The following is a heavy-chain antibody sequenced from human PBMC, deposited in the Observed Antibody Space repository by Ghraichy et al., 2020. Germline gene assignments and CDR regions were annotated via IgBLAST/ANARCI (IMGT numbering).Heavy chain of an antibody. J-gene: IGHJ4*02. CDR2: ISYDGSNK. V-gene: IGHV3-30*03. CDR3: ARGGDYSGWILRSFDY. CDR1: GFTFSSYG. D-gene: IGHD6-19*01. Sequence: LSLTCAASGFTFSSYGMHWVRQAPGKGLEWVAVISYDGSNKYYADSVKGRFTISRDNSKNTLYLQMNSLRAEDTAVYYCARGGDYSGWILRSFDYWGQGTLVTVSS.